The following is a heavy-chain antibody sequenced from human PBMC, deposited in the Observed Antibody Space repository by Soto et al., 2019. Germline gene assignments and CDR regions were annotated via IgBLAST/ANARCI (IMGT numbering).Heavy chain of an antibody. CDR3: AREWVPAAMVGDFDI. CDR2: IYYSGST. Sequence: PSETLSLTCTVSGGSISSYYWSWIRQPPGKGLEWIGYIYYSGSTNYNPSLKSRVTISVDTSKNQFSLKLSSVTAADTAVYYCAREWVPAAMVGDFDIRGQGTMLTVSS. J-gene: IGHJ3*02. V-gene: IGHV4-59*01. D-gene: IGHD2-2*01. CDR1: GGSISSYY.